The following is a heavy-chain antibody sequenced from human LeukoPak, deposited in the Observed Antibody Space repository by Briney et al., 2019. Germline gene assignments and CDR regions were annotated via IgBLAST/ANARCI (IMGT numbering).Heavy chain of an antibody. J-gene: IGHJ6*02. V-gene: IGHV3-48*03. Sequence: GGSLRLSCAASGFTFSSYEMNWVRQAPGKGLEWVSYISSSGSTIYYADSVKGRFTISRDNAKKSLYLQMNSLRAEDTAVYYCARAEYSSPSGGMDVWGQGTTVTVSS. CDR1: GFTFSSYE. CDR3: ARAEYSSPSGGMDV. CDR2: ISSSGSTI. D-gene: IGHD6-6*01.